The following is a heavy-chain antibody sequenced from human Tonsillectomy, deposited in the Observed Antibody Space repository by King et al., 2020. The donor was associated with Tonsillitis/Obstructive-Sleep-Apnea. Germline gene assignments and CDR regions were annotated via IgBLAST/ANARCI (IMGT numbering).Heavy chain of an antibody. V-gene: IGHV5-10-1*03. J-gene: IGHJ6*02. D-gene: IGHD6-13*01. CDR1: GYSFSSYW. CDR2: IDPTDSHT. Sequence: VQLVESGAEVKKPGESLRISCKGSGYSFSSYWINWVRQMPGKGLEWMGRIDPTDSHTNYSPSFQGHVTISVDKSISTAYLQWSSLKASDTAMYHCARHVIAAADGPPGLDVWGQGTTVTVFS. CDR3: ARHVIAAADGPPGLDV.